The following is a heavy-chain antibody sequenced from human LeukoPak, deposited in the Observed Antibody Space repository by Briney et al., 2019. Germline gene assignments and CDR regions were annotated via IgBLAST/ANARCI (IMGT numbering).Heavy chain of an antibody. CDR2: MNPNSGNT. D-gene: IGHD3-3*01. J-gene: IGHJ6*03. CDR3: ARAETSRYYDFWSGYYIYYYYYMDV. Sequence: GASVKVSCKASGYTFTSNDINWVRQATGQGLEWMGWMNPNSGNTGYAQKFQGRVTITRNTSISTAYMELSSLRSEDTAVYYCARAETSRYYDFWSGYYIYYYYYMDVWGKGTTVTVSS. V-gene: IGHV1-8*03. CDR1: GYTFTSND.